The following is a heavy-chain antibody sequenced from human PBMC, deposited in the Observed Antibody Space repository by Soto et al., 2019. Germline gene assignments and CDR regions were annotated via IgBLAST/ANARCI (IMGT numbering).Heavy chain of an antibody. CDR3: ARDAYCGRDCYSGFDY. CDR1: GYTFSGYY. D-gene: IGHD2-21*02. CDR2: INPNTGGT. V-gene: IGHV1-2*02. J-gene: IGHJ4*02. Sequence: QVQLVQSGAEVKKPGASVKVSCKASGYTFSGYYMHWVRQAPGQGLEWMGWINPNTGGTNYAQKFHDRVTMTRDTSINTAYMEVSRLRSDDTAVYYCARDAYCGRDCYSGFDYWGQGTLVTVSS.